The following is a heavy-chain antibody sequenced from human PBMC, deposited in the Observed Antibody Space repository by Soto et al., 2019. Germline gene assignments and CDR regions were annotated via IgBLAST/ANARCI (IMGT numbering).Heavy chain of an antibody. CDR3: ARDPTDFWSGYPSPNWFDP. CDR1: GYTFTSYY. V-gene: IGHV1-46*01. J-gene: IGHJ5*02. D-gene: IGHD3-3*01. Sequence: GASVKVSCKASGYTFTSYYMHWVRQAPGQGLEWMGIINPSGGSTSYAQKFQGRVTMTRDTSTSTAYMELRSLRSDDAAVYYCARDPTDFWSGYPSPNWFDPWGQGTLVTVSS. CDR2: INPSGGST.